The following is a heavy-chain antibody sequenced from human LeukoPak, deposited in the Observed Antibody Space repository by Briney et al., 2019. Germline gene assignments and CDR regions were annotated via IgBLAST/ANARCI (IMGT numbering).Heavy chain of an antibody. CDR2: ISSSSSTI. Sequence: PGGSLRLSCAASGFTFSSYSMNWVRQAPGKGLEWVSYISSSSSTIYYAGSVKGRFTISRDNAKNSLYLQMNSLRDEDTAVYYCARDLPAYYYDSSGYPLDYWGQGTLVTVSS. V-gene: IGHV3-48*02. D-gene: IGHD3-22*01. CDR3: ARDLPAYYYDSSGYPLDY. J-gene: IGHJ4*02. CDR1: GFTFSSYS.